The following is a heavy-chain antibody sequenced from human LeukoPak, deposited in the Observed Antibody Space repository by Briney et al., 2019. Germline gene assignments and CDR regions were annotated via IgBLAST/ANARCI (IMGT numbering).Heavy chain of an antibody. CDR1: GGSFSGYY. V-gene: IGHV4-34*01. CDR2: INHSGST. Sequence: SETLSLTCAVYGGSFSGYYWSWIRQPPGKGLEWIGEINHSGSTNYNPSLKSRVTISVDTSKNQFSLKLSSVTAADTAVYYCARDWVVTMVRGNPQSGDYWGQETLVTVSS. CDR3: ARDWVVTMVRGNPQSGDY. J-gene: IGHJ4*02. D-gene: IGHD3-10*01.